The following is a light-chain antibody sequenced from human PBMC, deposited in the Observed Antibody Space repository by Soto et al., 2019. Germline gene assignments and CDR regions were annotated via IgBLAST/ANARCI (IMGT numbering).Light chain of an antibody. CDR2: STS. CDR3: LLYYGGAVV. V-gene: IGLV7-43*01. J-gene: IGLJ2*01. CDR1: TGVVTSGYY. Sequence: QAVVPQEPSLTVSPGGTVTLTCASSTGVVTSGYYPNWFQQKPGQAPRPLIYSTSNKHSWTPARFSGSLLGGKAALTLSGVQPEDEAEYYCLLYYGGAVVFGGGTKVTVL.